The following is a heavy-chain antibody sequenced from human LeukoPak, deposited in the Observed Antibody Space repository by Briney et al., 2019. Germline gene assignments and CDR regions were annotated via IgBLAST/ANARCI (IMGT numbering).Heavy chain of an antibody. CDR2: IRDDESDK. D-gene: IGHD3-10*02. CDR3: AELGITMIGGV. V-gene: IGHV3-30*02. J-gene: IGHJ6*04. Sequence: GGSLRLSCEASGFSFRTSSMHWVRQAPGKGLAWVAFIRDDESDKYYADSVRGRFTISRDNAKNSLYLQMNSLRAEDTAVYYCAELGITMIGGVWGKGTTVTISS. CDR1: GFSFRTSS.